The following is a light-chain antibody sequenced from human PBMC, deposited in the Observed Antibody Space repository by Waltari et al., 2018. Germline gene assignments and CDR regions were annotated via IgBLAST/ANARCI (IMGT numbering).Light chain of an antibody. CDR2: GAA. CDR3: QHYVTLPVT. CDR1: QSVGRS. J-gene: IGKJ1*01. Sequence: EIVLTQSPGTLSLSPGDGATLSCSTSQSVGRSLAWYQQKRGQAPRLLIYGAASRATGIPDRFSGSGSGTDFSLTISRLEPEDFAVYYCQHYVTLPVTFGQGTKVEIK. V-gene: IGKV3-20*01.